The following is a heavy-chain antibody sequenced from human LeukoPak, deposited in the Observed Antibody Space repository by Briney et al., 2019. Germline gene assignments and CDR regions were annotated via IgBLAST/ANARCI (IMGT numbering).Heavy chain of an antibody. CDR1: GGSFSDYF. D-gene: IGHD2-21*02. Sequence: PSETLSLTCAVYGGSFSDYFWNWIRQPPGKGLEWIGEINHGGGTRYNPSLKSRATISVDTSKNQFSLKLSSVTAADTAVYYCARAVSCGGDCYPEYFQHWGQGTLVTVSS. J-gene: IGHJ1*01. CDR2: INHGGGT. CDR3: ARAVSCGGDCYPEYFQH. V-gene: IGHV4-34*01.